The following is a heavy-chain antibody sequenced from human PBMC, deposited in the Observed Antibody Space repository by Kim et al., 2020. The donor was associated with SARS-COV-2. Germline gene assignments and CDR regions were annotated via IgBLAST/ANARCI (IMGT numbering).Heavy chain of an antibody. Sequence: SETLSLTCTVSGGSISSSSYYWGWIRQPPGKGLEWIGSIYYSGSTYYNPSLKSRVTISVDTSKNQFSLKLSSVTAADTAVYYCARQGAVPAAMFGYYYYYGMDVWGQGTTVTVSS. CDR2: IYYSGST. J-gene: IGHJ6*02. CDR1: GGSISSSSYY. D-gene: IGHD2-2*01. CDR3: ARQGAVPAAMFGYYYYYGMDV. V-gene: IGHV4-39*01.